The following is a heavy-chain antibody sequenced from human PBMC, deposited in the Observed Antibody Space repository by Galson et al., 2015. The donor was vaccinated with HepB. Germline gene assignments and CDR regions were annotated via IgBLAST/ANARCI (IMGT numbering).Heavy chain of an antibody. Sequence: SVKVSCKASGYTFTSYGISWVRQAPGQGLEWMGWISAYNGNTNYAQKLQGRVTMTTDTSTSTAYMELRSLRSDDTAVYYCARDYYDSSPTAFYFDYWGQGTLVTVSS. CDR3: ARDYYDSSPTAFYFDY. V-gene: IGHV1-18*04. D-gene: IGHD3-22*01. J-gene: IGHJ4*02. CDR1: GYTFTSYG. CDR2: ISAYNGNT.